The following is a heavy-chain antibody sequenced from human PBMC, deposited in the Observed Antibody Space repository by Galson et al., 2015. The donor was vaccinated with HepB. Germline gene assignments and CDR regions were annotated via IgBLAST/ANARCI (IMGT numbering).Heavy chain of an antibody. CDR3: ARDEDCGGDCLPDY. Sequence: SLRLSCAASGFTFSSYAMHWVRQAPGKGLEWVAVISYDGSNKYYADSVKGRFTISRDNSKNTLYLQMNSLRAEDTAVYYCARDEDCGGDCLPDYWGQGTLVTVSS. CDR2: ISYDGSNK. CDR1: GFTFSSYA. V-gene: IGHV3-30-3*01. D-gene: IGHD2-21*01. J-gene: IGHJ4*02.